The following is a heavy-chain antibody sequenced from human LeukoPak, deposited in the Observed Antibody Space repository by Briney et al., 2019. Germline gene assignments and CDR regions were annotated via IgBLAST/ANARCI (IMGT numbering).Heavy chain of an antibody. CDR1: GYTFTGYY. J-gene: IGHJ4*02. CDR2: INPSGGST. CDR3: ARGGYSYGSNYYFDY. V-gene: IGHV1-46*01. Sequence: ASVKVSCKASGYTFTGYYMHWVRQAPGQGLEWMGIINPSGGSTSYAQKFQGRVTMTRDTSTSTVYMELSSLRSEDTAVYYCARGGYSYGSNYYFDYWGQGTLVTVSS. D-gene: IGHD5-18*01.